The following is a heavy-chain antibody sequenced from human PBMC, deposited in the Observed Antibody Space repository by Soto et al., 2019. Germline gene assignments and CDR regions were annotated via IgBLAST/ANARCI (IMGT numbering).Heavy chain of an antibody. D-gene: IGHD3-10*02. Sequence: QVQLQESGPGLVKPSETLSLTCTVSGGSISSYYWSWIRQPPGKGLEWIGFIFYSGSTSYKPPLKSRVTISIDPSEYQFSLKLNSVTAADTAVYYCASMIGDPVLSFDSWGQGTLVAVSS. V-gene: IGHV4-59*01. J-gene: IGHJ5*01. CDR2: IFYSGST. CDR3: ASMIGDPVLSFDS. CDR1: GGSISSYY.